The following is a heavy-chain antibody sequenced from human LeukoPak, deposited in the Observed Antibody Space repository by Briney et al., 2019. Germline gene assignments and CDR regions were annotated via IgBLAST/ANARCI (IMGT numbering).Heavy chain of an antibody. D-gene: IGHD3-22*01. CDR1: GFTFSNAW. CDR2: IKSKTDGGTT. V-gene: IGHV3-15*01. Sequence: GGSLRLSCAASGFTFSNAWMSWVRQAPGKGLEWVGRIKSKTDGGTTDYAAPVKGRFTISRDDSKNTLYLQMNNLKIEDTAVYYCTTDPPQYEYYYDSSGYYRSWGQGTLVTVSS. CDR3: TTDPPQYEYYYDSSGYYRS. J-gene: IGHJ5*02.